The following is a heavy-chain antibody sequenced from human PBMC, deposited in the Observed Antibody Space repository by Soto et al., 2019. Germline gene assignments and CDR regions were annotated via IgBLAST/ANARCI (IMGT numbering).Heavy chain of an antibody. CDR2: IGPYGNSK. V-gene: IGHV3-11*01. CDR1: GFRFRDYF. J-gene: IGHJ4*02. Sequence: QVQLVESGGGVVKPGGSLRVSCAASGFRFRDYFMSWMRQAPGKGLEWVAYIGPYGNSKYYADSVKGRFTISRDDATNSLYLHMNSLRAEDTAVYYCARDDYTYGVYWGQGTTVTVSS. D-gene: IGHD2-2*02. CDR3: ARDDYTYGVY.